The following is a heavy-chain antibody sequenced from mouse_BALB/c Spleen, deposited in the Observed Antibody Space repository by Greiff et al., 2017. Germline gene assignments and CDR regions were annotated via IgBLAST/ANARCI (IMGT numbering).Heavy chain of an antibody. D-gene: IGHD1-1*01. CDR3: ATSPHYYGSSPWFAY. CDR1: GFNIKDTY. CDR2: IDPANGNT. J-gene: IGHJ3*01. V-gene: IGHV14-3*02. Sequence: VQLQQSGAELVKPGASVKLSCTASGFNIKDTYMHWVKQRPEQGLEWIGRIDPANGNTKYDPKFQGKATITADTSSNTAYLQLSSLTSEDTAVYYCATSPHYYGSSPWFAYWGQGTLVTVSA.